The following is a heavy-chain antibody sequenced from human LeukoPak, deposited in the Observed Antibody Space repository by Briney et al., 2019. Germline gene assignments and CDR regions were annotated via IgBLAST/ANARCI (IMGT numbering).Heavy chain of an antibody. CDR1: GLTFSSYG. J-gene: IGHJ4*02. V-gene: IGHV3-30*02. D-gene: IGHD1-26*01. Sequence: GSLRLSCAASGLTFSSYGMHWVRQAPAKGLEWLAFIRYDETKTFYGDSVKGRFTISRDNSKNTLYLQMNSLRAEDTAVYYCAKSHLPNSYSGTYYCDYWGQGTQVTVSS. CDR2: IRYDETKT. CDR3: AKSHLPNSYSGTYYCDY.